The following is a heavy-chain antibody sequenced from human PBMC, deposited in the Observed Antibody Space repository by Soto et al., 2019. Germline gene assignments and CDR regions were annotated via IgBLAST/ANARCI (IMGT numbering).Heavy chain of an antibody. CDR3: SWWLSPY. V-gene: IGHV3-48*02. J-gene: IGHJ4*02. CDR2: ISSSSSTI. D-gene: IGHD2-8*02. Sequence: GGSLTLACAASGFTFCSYSTNQARQAPGKGLEWVSYISSSSSTIYYADSVKGRFTISRDNAKNSLYLQMNSLRDEDTAVYYCSWWLSPYGGQVTLVTVSS. CDR1: GFTFCSYS.